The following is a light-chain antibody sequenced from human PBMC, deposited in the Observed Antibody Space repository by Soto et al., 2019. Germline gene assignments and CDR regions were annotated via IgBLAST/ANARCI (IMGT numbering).Light chain of an antibody. CDR1: SSDVGGYDY. Sequence: QSVLTQPASVSGSPEQSITISCTGTSSDVGGYDYVSWYQQLPGKAPKLLIYDVNNRPSGVSHRFSGSKSGNTASLTISGLQAEDEADYYCSSYTGSSTFVFGTGTRSPS. V-gene: IGLV2-14*01. J-gene: IGLJ1*01. CDR2: DVN. CDR3: SSYTGSSTFV.